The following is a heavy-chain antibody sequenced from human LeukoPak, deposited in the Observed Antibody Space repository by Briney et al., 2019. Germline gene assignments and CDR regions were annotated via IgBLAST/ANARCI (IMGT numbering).Heavy chain of an antibody. V-gene: IGHV4-34*01. J-gene: IGHJ4*02. CDR3: ARYQLLSPYYFDF. D-gene: IGHD2-2*01. CDR2: INHSGGT. Sequence: SETLSLTCAVYGGSFSGYYWSWIRQPPGKGLEWIGEINHSGGTYYNPSLKSRVTISIDTSKNQFSLKLSSVTAADTAVYYCARYQLLSPYYFDFWGQGTLVTVSS. CDR1: GGSFSGYY.